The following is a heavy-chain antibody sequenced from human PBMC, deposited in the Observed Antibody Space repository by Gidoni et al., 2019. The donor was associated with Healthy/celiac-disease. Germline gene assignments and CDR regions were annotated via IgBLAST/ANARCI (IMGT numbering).Heavy chain of an antibody. Sequence: QVQLVQAGAEGKKPGASVKVSGKASGYTFTDYYMHWVRQAPGQGLEWMGWITPNSGGTNYAQTFQGMVPMTRATSISTASMELSRLRSDDTAVYYCARDPVSNWNPSYFDYWGQGTLVTVSS. D-gene: IGHD1-1*01. J-gene: IGHJ4*02. CDR3: ARDPVSNWNPSYFDY. V-gene: IGHV1-2*02. CDR1: GYTFTDYY. CDR2: ITPNSGGT.